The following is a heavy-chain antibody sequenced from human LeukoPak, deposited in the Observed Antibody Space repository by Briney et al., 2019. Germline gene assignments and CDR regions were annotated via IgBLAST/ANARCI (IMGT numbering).Heavy chain of an antibody. Sequence: ASVKVSCKASGYTFTNYGISWARQASGQGLEWMGWMSPYNGNTNYAQKLQGRLTMTTDTSTSTAYMELRSLRSDDTAVYYCARSAVVVVAATNGAFDIWGQGTMVTVSS. J-gene: IGHJ3*02. CDR1: GYTFTNYG. V-gene: IGHV1-18*01. D-gene: IGHD2-15*01. CDR3: ARSAVVVVAATNGAFDI. CDR2: MSPYNGNT.